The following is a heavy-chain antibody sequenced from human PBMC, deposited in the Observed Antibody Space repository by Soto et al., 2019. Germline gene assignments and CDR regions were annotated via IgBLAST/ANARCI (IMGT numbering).Heavy chain of an antibody. D-gene: IGHD1-26*01. V-gene: IGHV1-3*04. CDR1: GYTFRDYA. Sequence: QAQVVQSGAEVKKPEASVKISCKASGYTFRDYAFHWVRQAPGQGLAWVGWINTANGDSTYSQRFQDRVTISRDTPTGTVYLALKSLNSEDTARYYCARAAAVGRGFFYTGMDVWGQGTTVTVSS. CDR3: ARAAAVGRGFFYTGMDV. J-gene: IGHJ6*02. CDR2: INTANGDS.